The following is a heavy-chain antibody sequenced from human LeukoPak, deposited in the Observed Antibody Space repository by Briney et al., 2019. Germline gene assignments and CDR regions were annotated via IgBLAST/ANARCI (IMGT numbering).Heavy chain of an antibody. CDR2: IKQDGSEK. J-gene: IGHJ6*03. D-gene: IGHD1-26*01. V-gene: IGHV3-7*01. Sequence: PGGSLRLSCVVSGFTFSSYWMSWLRQAPGKGLQWVANIKQDGSEKNYVDSVKGRFSISRDNAKNSLYLQMNSLTAEDTAVYYCARNPPGIVGAPTHYCYYMDVWGRGTTVTISS. CDR1: GFTFSSYW. CDR3: ARNPPGIVGAPTHYCYYMDV.